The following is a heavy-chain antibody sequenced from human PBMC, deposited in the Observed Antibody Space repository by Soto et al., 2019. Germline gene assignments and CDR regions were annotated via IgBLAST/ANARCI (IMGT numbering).Heavy chain of an antibody. D-gene: IGHD6-6*01. V-gene: IGHV4-39*01. Sequence: SETLSLTFTVSGGSISSSSYYWGWIRQPPGTGLEWIGSIYYSGSTYYNPSLKSRVTISVDTSKNQFSLKLSSVTAADTAVYYCARHIARSSSPRFNWFDPWGQGTLVTVSS. CDR3: ARHIARSSSPRFNWFDP. CDR1: GGSISSSSYY. CDR2: IYYSGST. J-gene: IGHJ5*02.